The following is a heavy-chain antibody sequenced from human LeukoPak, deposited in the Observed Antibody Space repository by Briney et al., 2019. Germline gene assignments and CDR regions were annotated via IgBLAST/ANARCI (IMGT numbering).Heavy chain of an antibody. V-gene: IGHV4-34*01. Sequence: SETLSLTCAVYGGSFSGYYWSWIRQPPGKGLEWIGEINHSGSTNYNPSLKSRVTISVDTSKNQFSLKLSSVTAADTAVYYCASGLGTYYYDSSGYSDWFDPWGQGTLVTVSS. CDR2: INHSGST. J-gene: IGHJ5*02. D-gene: IGHD3-22*01. CDR1: GGSFSGYY. CDR3: ASGLGTYYYDSSGYSDWFDP.